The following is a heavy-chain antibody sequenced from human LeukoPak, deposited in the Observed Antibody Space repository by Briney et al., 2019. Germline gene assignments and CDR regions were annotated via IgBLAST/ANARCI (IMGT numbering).Heavy chain of an antibody. CDR1: GFPFNKFV. Sequence: GGSLRLSCVASGFPFNKFVMHWVRQAPGKGLVWVSRITSDGRSTDYVDSVKGRFTISRDNAKNTLYLQMNSLRVEDTAVYYCVRDLGGYWGQGTLVTVSS. V-gene: IGHV3-74*01. J-gene: IGHJ4*02. CDR2: ITSDGRST. D-gene: IGHD3-16*01. CDR3: VRDLGGY.